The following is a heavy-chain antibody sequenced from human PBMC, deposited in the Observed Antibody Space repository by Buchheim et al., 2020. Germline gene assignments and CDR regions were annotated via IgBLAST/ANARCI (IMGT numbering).Heavy chain of an antibody. J-gene: IGHJ4*02. CDR3: ARTRIVGATAFDY. D-gene: IGHD1-26*01. CDR1: GFTFSSYW. CDR2: INSEGSRT. Sequence: EVQLVESGGDLVQPGGSLRLSCAASGFTFSSYWMHWVRQAPGKGLVWVSRINSEGSRTRYADSVKGRFTISRDNAKKTMYLQMNSLRVEDTAVYYCARTRIVGATAFDYWSQGTL. V-gene: IGHV3-74*01.